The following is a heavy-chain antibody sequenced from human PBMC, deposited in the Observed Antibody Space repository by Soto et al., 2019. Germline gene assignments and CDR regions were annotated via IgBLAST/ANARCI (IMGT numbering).Heavy chain of an antibody. V-gene: IGHV1-18*01. D-gene: IGHD2-15*01. CDR2: ISAYNGNT. Sequence: GASVKVTCKASGYTFTSYGISWVRQAPGQGLEWMGWISAYNGNTNYAQKLQGRVTMTTDTSTSTAYMELRSLRSNDTAVYYCARGAEDIVVVVAALDLWGQGTLVTVSS. CDR1: GYTFTSYG. J-gene: IGHJ5*02. CDR3: ARGAEDIVVVVAALDL.